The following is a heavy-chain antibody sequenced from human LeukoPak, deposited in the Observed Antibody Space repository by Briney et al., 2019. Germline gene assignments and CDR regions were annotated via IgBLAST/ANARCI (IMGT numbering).Heavy chain of an antibody. CDR1: GFSFSSYA. V-gene: IGHV3-48*01. D-gene: IGHD3-10*01. CDR2: ISSSSSTI. Sequence: RGSLRLSCAASGFSFSSYAMSWVRQAPGKGLEWVSYISSSSSTIYYADSVKGRFTISRDNAKNSLYLQMNSLRAEDTAVYYCARDFGGYFDYWGQGTLVTVSS. CDR3: ARDFGGYFDY. J-gene: IGHJ4*02.